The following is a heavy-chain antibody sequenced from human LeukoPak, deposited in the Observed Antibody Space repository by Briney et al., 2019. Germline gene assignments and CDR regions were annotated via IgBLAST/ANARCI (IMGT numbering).Heavy chain of an antibody. Sequence: GGSLRLSCAASGFIFGNYAMNWVRQASGKGLELLSCISTSGGTIYYADYVKGRFTISRDNARNSVYLQLQSLRAEDTAVYYCARDGPGYSLDYWGQGTLVTVSS. CDR3: ARDGPGYSLDY. D-gene: IGHD5-18*01. V-gene: IGHV3-48*03. CDR2: ISTSGGTI. J-gene: IGHJ4*02. CDR1: GFIFGNYA.